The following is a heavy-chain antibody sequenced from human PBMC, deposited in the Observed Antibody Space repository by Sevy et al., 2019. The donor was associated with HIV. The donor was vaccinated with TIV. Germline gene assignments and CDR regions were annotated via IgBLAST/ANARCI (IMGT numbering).Heavy chain of an antibody. D-gene: IGHD3-3*01. V-gene: IGHV3-30*18. CDR3: AKESGSYYDFWSGHDAFDI. Sequence: GGSLRLSCAASGFNFSSYAMHWVRQAPGKGLEWVAVISYAGSSKYYGDSVKGRFTISRDNSKNTLFLQIDSLRADDTAVYYCAKESGSYYDFWSGHDAFDIWGQGTIVTVSS. CDR1: GFNFSSYA. J-gene: IGHJ3*02. CDR2: ISYAGSSK.